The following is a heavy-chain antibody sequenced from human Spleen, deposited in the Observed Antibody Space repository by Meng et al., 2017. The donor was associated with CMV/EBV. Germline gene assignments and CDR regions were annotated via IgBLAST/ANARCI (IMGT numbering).Heavy chain of an antibody. Sequence: GESLKISCEASGFTFSDYGMHWVRQAPGKGLEWVSSISSSSSYIYYADSVKGRFTISRDNAKNSLYLQMNSLRAEDTAVYYCARDLEITVFGVVQSNNYGMDVWGQGTTVTVSS. D-gene: IGHD3-3*01. V-gene: IGHV3-21*01. CDR1: GFTFSDYG. CDR2: ISSSSSYI. J-gene: IGHJ6*02. CDR3: ARDLEITVFGVVQSNNYGMDV.